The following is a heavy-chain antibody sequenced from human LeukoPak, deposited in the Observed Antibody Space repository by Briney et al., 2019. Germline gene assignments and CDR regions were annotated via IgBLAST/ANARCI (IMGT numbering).Heavy chain of an antibody. CDR2: TYYRSKWSS. CDR3: ARSPIFDNWFDP. D-gene: IGHD3-9*01. V-gene: IGHV6-1*01. Sequence: TLSLTCAISGDSVSGNSVAWNWIRQSPSRGLEWLGRTYYRSKWSSDYAVSVKSRITINPDTSKNQFSLQLNSVTPQDTATYYCARSPIFDNWFDPWGQGTLVTVSS. J-gene: IGHJ5*02. CDR1: GDSVSGNSVA.